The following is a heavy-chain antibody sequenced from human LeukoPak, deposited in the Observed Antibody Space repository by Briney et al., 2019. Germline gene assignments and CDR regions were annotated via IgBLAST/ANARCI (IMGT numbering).Heavy chain of an antibody. Sequence: GGSLRLSCAASGFTFSSYAMSWVRQAPGKGLEWVSAISGSGGSTYYADSVKGRFTISRDNSKNTLYLQMNSLRAEDTAVYYCAKDPNPTEGFRYYVYWGQGTLVTVSS. V-gene: IGHV3-23*01. J-gene: IGHJ4*02. CDR3: AKDPNPTEGFRYYVY. D-gene: IGHD2/OR15-2a*01. CDR2: ISGSGGST. CDR1: GFTFSSYA.